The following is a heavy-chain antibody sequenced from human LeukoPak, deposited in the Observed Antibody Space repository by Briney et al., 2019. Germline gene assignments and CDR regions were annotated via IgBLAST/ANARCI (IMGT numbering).Heavy chain of an antibody. CDR2: VSSNEGT. D-gene: IGHD5-18*01. J-gene: IGHJ4*02. CDR1: GDSISTYY. Sequence: SETLSLTCTVSGDSISTYYWGWIRQPPGKGLEWIGYVSSNEGTNYNPSLKSRVTISVDTSKNQFSLKLSSVTAADTAVYYCAIVDTAMGRFDYWGQGTLVTVSS. V-gene: IGHV4-59*01. CDR3: AIVDTAMGRFDY.